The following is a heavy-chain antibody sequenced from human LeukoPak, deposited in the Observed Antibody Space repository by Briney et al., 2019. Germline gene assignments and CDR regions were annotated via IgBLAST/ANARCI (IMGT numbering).Heavy chain of an antibody. CDR1: AFTFGDYS. CDR3: AKEDDSWGPNNLDL. D-gene: IGHD7-27*01. J-gene: IGHJ3*01. CDR2: IDTTTSVV. V-gene: IGHV3-48*02. Sequence: GGSLRLSCAASAFTFGDYSMSWVRQAPGKGLEWISYIDTTTSVVYYGDFVVGRFTISRDNAKNSLFLQMSNLRDEDTAVYFCAKEDDSWGPNNLDLWGQGTMVTVSS.